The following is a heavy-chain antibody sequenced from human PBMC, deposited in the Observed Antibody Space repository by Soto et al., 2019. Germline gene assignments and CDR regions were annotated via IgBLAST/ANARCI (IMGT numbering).Heavy chain of an antibody. Sequence: QVQLVESGGGVVQPGRSLRLSCAASGFTFSSYGMHWVRQAPGKGLEWVAVIWYDGSNKYYADSVKGRSTISRDNSKNTLYLQMNSLRAEDTAVYYCARDLLSLLWFGEASYYFDYWGQGTLVTVSS. CDR3: ARDLLSLLWFGEASYYFDY. J-gene: IGHJ4*02. CDR2: IWYDGSNK. CDR1: GFTFSSYG. D-gene: IGHD3-10*01. V-gene: IGHV3-33*01.